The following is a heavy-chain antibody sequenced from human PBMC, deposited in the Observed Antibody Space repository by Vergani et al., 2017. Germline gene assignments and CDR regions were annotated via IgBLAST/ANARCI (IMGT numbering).Heavy chain of an antibody. CDR2: ISYDGSDT. CDR1: GFTFSSYG. CDR3: AKEPGLRYFDWYFDY. Sequence: QVQLVESGGGVVQPGKSLRLSCAASGFTFSSYGMHWVRQAPGKGLEWVAVISYDGSDTYYSNSVKGRFTISRDNSKNTLYLQMNSLRAEDTAVYYCAKEPGLRYFDWYFDYWGQGTLVTVSS. D-gene: IGHD3-9*01. J-gene: IGHJ4*02. V-gene: IGHV3-30*18.